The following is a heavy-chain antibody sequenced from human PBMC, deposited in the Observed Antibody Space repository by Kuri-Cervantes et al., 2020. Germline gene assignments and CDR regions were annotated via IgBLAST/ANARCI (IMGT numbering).Heavy chain of an antibody. CDR3: AKGARAVAGMYYFDY. CDR1: GFTFSSYG. V-gene: IGHV3-30*18. CDR2: ISYDGSNK. Sequence: GESLKISCAASGFTFSSYGMHWVRQAPGKGLEWVAVISYDGSNKYYADSVKGRFTISRDNSKNTLYLLMNSLRAEDTAVYYCAKGARAVAGMYYFDYWGQGTLVTVSS. D-gene: IGHD6-19*01. J-gene: IGHJ4*02.